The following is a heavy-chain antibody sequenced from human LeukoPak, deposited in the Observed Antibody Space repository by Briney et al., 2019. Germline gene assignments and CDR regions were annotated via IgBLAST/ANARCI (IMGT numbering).Heavy chain of an antibody. CDR1: GGSISNYY. V-gene: IGHV4-59*08. CDR2: IYYSGST. J-gene: IGHJ6*03. D-gene: IGHD6-19*01. Sequence: SETLSLTCTVSGGSISNYYWYWIRQPPGKGLEWIGSIYYSGSTNYSPSLRSRVTISVDTSKNHFSLNLNSVTAADTAVYYCVRGKYSSSYYFYYMDVWGKGTTVTVSS. CDR3: VRGKYSSSYYFYYMDV.